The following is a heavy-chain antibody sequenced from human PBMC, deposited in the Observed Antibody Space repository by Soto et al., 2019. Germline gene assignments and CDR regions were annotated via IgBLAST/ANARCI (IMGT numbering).Heavy chain of an antibody. J-gene: IGHJ5*02. V-gene: IGHV4-31*03. D-gene: IGHD3-3*01. CDR1: GGSISSGGYY. CDR2: IYYSGST. Sequence: QVQLQESGPGLVKPSQTLSLTCTVSGGSISSGGYYWSWIRQHPGKGLEWIGYIYYSGSTYYNPSLKSRVTISVDTSKNQCSLKLSSVTAADTAVYYCARGITIFGVVISRTNWFDPWGQGTLVTVSS. CDR3: ARGITIFGVVISRTNWFDP.